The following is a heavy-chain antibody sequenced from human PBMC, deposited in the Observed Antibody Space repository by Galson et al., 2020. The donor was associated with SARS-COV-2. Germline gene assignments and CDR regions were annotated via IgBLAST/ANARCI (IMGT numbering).Heavy chain of an antibody. V-gene: IGHV4-30-2*01. CDR3: ARGQQTELLTPFDF. Sequence: SQTLSLTCAVSGGSLSSGAYSWGWIRQPPGKGLEWIGYIYDSANTYYNPSLQSRVTISVDRSKNQFSLGLISVTAADTAVYYCARGQQTELLTPFDFWGQGTLVTVSS. CDR2: IYDSANT. D-gene: IGHD1-1*01. CDR1: GGSLSSGAYS. J-gene: IGHJ4*02.